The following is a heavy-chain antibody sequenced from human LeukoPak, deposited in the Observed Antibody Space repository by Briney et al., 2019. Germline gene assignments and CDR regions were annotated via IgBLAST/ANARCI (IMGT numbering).Heavy chain of an antibody. V-gene: IGHV3-64*02. D-gene: IGHD6-6*01. Sequence: GGSLRLSCAASGFTFSSYAMHWVRQAPGKGLEYVSAINSNGGNRHYADSVKGRFSISRDNSKNTLCLQMGSLRVEDMAVYYCARARLKGSSSASDQYYYMDVWGKGTTVTVSS. CDR1: GFTFSSYA. J-gene: IGHJ6*03. CDR3: ARARLKGSSSASDQYYYMDV. CDR2: INSNGGNR.